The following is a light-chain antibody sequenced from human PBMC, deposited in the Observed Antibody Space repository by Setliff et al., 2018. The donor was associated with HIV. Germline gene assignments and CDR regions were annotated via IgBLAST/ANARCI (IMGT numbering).Light chain of an antibody. CDR2: DVS. V-gene: IGLV2-14*03. CDR1: SSDFGGYNY. J-gene: IGLJ1*01. Sequence: QSALTQPASVSGSPGQSITISCTGASSDFGGYNYVSWYEQHPGKAPKLMIYDVSKWPSGVSNRFSGSKSGNTASLTISGLQAEDGADYYCSSYTSRNTYVFGTGTKVTVL. CDR3: SSYTSRNTYV.